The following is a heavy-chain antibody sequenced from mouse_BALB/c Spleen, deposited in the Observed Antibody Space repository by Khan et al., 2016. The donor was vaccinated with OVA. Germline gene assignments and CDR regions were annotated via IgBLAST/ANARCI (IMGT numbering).Heavy chain of an antibody. CDR2: IYPGSGNT. D-gene: IGHD1-2*01. CDR1: GYTFTDYY. CDR3: ARRNYFGYPFAY. J-gene: IGHJ3*01. V-gene: IGHV1-77*01. Sequence: QVQLQQSGAELARPGASVKLSCKASGYTFTDYYINWVKQRTGQGLEWIGEIYPGSGNTYYNEKFKGKATLTADKSSSTAYMQLSSLTSEDSAVFYCARRNYFGYPFAYWGQGTLVTVSA.